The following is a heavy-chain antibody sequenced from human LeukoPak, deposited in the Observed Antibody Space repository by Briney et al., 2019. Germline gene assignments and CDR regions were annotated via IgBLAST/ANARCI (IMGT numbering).Heavy chain of an antibody. CDR3: ARQTARWRGQYFDY. CDR2: INHSGST. J-gene: IGHJ4*02. Sequence: SETLSLTCAVYGGSFSGYYWSWLRQPPGKGLEWIGEINHSGSTNYNPSLKSRVTISVDTSKNQYSLKLSSVTAAATAVYYCARQTARWRGQYFDYWGQGTLVTVSS. D-gene: IGHD5-24*01. V-gene: IGHV4-34*01. CDR1: GGSFSGYY.